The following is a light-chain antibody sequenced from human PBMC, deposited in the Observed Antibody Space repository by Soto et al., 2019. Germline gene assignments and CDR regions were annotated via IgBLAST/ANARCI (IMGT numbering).Light chain of an antibody. V-gene: IGKV1-16*01. CDR3: QQYNSYSGGA. Sequence: DMEMTQTPSSLSASGGDKVAITCRASLSISIFLNWIQHKPGEAPKPVIFAASSLHSGVPSRFSGSGSGTEFTLNISSLQPDDSATYYCQQYNSYSGGAFGQGTKVDIK. CDR1: LSISIF. CDR2: AAS. J-gene: IGKJ1*01.